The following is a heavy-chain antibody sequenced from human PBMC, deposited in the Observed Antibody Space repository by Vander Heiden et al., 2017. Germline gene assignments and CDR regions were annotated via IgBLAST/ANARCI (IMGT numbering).Heavy chain of an antibody. CDR2: ISYDGSNR. CDR1: GFTLSSYG. CDR3: AKDPMSASVGPSGYFDY. V-gene: IGHV3-30*18. D-gene: IGHD1-26*01. Sequence: QVQLVESGGGVVQPGRSLRPSCAASGFTLSSYGMHWVRQAPGKGLEWVAVISYDGSNRYYPDSVKGRFTISRDNSRNTLYLQMNSLRAEDTAVYYCAKDPMSASVGPSGYFDYWGQGTQVTVSS. J-gene: IGHJ4*02.